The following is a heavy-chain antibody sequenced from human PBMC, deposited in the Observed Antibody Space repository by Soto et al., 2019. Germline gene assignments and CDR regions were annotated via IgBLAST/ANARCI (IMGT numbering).Heavy chain of an antibody. Sequence: GGSLRLSCAASGFTFSSYSMNWVRQAPGKGLEWVSSISSSSSYIYYADSVKGRFTISRDNAKNSLYLQMNSLRAEDTAVYYCASLPIYGDPRDFDFWGQGTLVTVSS. CDR2: ISSSSSYI. D-gene: IGHD4-17*01. CDR3: ASLPIYGDPRDFDF. J-gene: IGHJ4*02. CDR1: GFTFSSYS. V-gene: IGHV3-21*01.